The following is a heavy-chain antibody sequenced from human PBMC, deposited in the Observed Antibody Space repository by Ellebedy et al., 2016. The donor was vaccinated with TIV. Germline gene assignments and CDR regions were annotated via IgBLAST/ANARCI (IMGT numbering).Heavy chain of an antibody. J-gene: IGHJ4*02. CDR1: GFTVSASY. V-gene: IGHV3-53*04. D-gene: IGHD3-3*01. CDR3: ASPGYYGPFDH. CDR2: IYSGGST. Sequence: GESLKISCAASGFTVSASYLSWVRQAPGKGLEWVSTIYSGGSTNYADSVKGRFTISRHSSKNMLYLQINALRLEDTAVYYCASPGYYGPFDHWGRGTLVTVSS.